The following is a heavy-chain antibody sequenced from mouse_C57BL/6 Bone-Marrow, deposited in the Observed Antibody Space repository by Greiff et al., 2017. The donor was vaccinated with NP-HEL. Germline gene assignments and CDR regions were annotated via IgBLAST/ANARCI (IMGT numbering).Heavy chain of an antibody. CDR2: IDPHSGGT. J-gene: IGHJ3*01. D-gene: IGHD2-4*01. CDR3: ARSSDDYDVGTSLFAY. CDR1: GYTFTSYW. V-gene: IGHV1-72*01. Sequence: QVQLQQPGAELVKPGASVKLSCKASGYTFTSYWMHWVKQRPGRGLEWIGRIDPHSGGTKYNEKFKSKATLTVDKPSSTAYMQLSSLTSEDSAVYYCARSSDDYDVGTSLFAYWGQGTLVTVSA.